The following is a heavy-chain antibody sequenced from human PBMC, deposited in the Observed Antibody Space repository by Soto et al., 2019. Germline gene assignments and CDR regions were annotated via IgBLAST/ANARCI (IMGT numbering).Heavy chain of an antibody. CDR3: ARGYGDYGWFDP. CDR1: GFTFSNYA. J-gene: IGHJ5*02. CDR2: ISSNGGST. D-gene: IGHD4-17*01. Sequence: EVQVVESGGGLVQPGGSLRLSCAASGFTFSNYAMHWVRQAPVKGLEYVSAISSNGGSTYYANSVKGRFIISRDNSKNTLFLQMGSLRPEDMAVYYCARGYGDYGWFDPWGQGTLVTVSS. V-gene: IGHV3-64*01.